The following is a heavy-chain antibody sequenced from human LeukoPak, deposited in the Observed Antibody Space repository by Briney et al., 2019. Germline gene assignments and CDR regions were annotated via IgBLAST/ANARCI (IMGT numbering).Heavy chain of an antibody. CDR2: IYHSGST. J-gene: IGHJ5*02. D-gene: IGHD6-19*01. V-gene: IGHV4-38-2*01. CDR1: GYSISSGYY. Sequence: SETLSLTCAVSGYSISSGYYWGWIRQPPGKGLEWIGSIYHSGSTYYNPSLKSRVTISVDTSKNQFSLKLSSVTAADTAVYYCARGAGYSSGRYLNWFDPWGQGTLVTVSS. CDR3: ARGAGYSSGRYLNWFDP.